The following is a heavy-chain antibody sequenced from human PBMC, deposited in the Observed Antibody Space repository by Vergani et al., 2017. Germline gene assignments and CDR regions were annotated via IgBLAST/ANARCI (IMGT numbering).Heavy chain of an antibody. V-gene: IGHV3-30-3*01. CDR1: GFTFSSYA. D-gene: IGHD2-2*01. CDR3: ARELYCSSTSCYHYYYGMDV. Sequence: QVQLVESGGGVVQPGRSLRLSCAASGFTFSSYAMHWVRQAPGKGLEWVAVISYDGSNKYYADSVKGRFTISRDNSKNTLYLQMNSLRAEDTAVYYCARELYCSSTSCYHYYYGMDVWGQGTTVTVSS. CDR2: ISYDGSNK. J-gene: IGHJ6*02.